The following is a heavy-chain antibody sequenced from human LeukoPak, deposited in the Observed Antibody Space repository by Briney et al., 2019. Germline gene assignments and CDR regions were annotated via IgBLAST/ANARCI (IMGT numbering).Heavy chain of an antibody. CDR2: INPNSGGT. CDR1: GYTFTGYY. D-gene: IGHD2-15*01. V-gene: IGHV1-2*02. CDR3: ATEYCSGGSCYSYYYYGMDV. J-gene: IGHJ6*02. Sequence: ASVKVSCKASGYTFTGYYMHWVRQAPGQGLAWMGWINPNSGGTNYAQKFQGRVTMTRDTSISTAYMELSRLRSDDTAVYYCATEYCSGGSCYSYYYYGMDVWGQGTTVTVSS.